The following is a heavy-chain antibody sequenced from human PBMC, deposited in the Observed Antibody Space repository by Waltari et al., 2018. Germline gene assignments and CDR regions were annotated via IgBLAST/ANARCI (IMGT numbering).Heavy chain of an antibody. CDR3: ARDQLYCTNGVCYYYYYGMDV. V-gene: IGHV1-69*01. CDR1: GGTFSSYA. CDR2: IIPIFGTA. D-gene: IGHD2-8*01. Sequence: QVQLVQSGAEVKKPGSSVKVSCKASGGTFSSYAISWVRQAPGQGLEWMGGIIPIFGTANYAQKFQGIVTITADESTSTAYMELSSLRSEDTAVYYCARDQLYCTNGVCYYYYYGMDVWGQGTTVTVSS. J-gene: IGHJ6*02.